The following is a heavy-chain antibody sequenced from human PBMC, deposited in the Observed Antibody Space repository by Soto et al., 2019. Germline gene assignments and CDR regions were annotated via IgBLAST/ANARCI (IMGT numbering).Heavy chain of an antibody. CDR3: ARGRLFLTTSGVAITYFDY. CDR2: ITHGGST. Sequence: QVQLQQWGAGLLKPSETLSLTCAVYSGSFSGYYYSWIRQPPGGGLEWIGEITHGGSTTYSPSLKRRVTLSLDTSKNQFSLNMTSVSAADTAVYYCARGRLFLTTSGVAITYFDYWGQGTLVTVSS. J-gene: IGHJ4*02. CDR1: SGSFSGYY. D-gene: IGHD3-3*01. V-gene: IGHV4-34*01.